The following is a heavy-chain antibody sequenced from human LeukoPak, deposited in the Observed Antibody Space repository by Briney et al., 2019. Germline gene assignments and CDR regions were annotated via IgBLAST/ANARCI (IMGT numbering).Heavy chain of an antibody. D-gene: IGHD4-17*01. CDR2: IDPGGSA. V-gene: IGHV4-34*01. CDR1: GGSFSSYY. Sequence: PSETLSLTCAVYGGSFSSYYWSWIRQPPGKGLEWIGEIDPGGSANYNPSLKSRVTISIDTSKNQLSLKLSSVTAADTAVYYCARDPNGDYDWGQGTLVTVSS. J-gene: IGHJ4*02. CDR3: ARDPNGDYD.